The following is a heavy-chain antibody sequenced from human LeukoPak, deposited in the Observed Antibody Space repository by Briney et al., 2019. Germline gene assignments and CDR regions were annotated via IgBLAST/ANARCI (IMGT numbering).Heavy chain of an antibody. Sequence: GGSLRLSCAASGFTFSNAWMSCVRQAPGKGLEWVGRIKSKTDGGTTDYAAPVKGRFTISRDDSKNTLYLQMNSLKTEDTAVYYCTTQLITMIVVALVDIWGQGTMVTVSS. CDR1: GFTFSNAW. CDR2: IKSKTDGGTT. D-gene: IGHD3-22*01. J-gene: IGHJ3*02. V-gene: IGHV3-15*01. CDR3: TTQLITMIVVALVDI.